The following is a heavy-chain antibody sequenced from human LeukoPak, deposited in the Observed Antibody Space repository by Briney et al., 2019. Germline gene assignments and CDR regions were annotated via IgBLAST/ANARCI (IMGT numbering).Heavy chain of an antibody. Sequence: PGGSLRLSCAASGFTFSSYSMNWVRQAPGKGLEWVSFISSSSSYIYYADSVKGRFTISRDNAKNSLYLQMNSLRAEDTAVYYCARRAYCSSTSCAFDYWGQGTLVTVSS. V-gene: IGHV3-21*01. J-gene: IGHJ4*02. CDR2: ISSSSSYI. CDR3: ARRAYCSSTSCAFDY. D-gene: IGHD2-2*01. CDR1: GFTFSSYS.